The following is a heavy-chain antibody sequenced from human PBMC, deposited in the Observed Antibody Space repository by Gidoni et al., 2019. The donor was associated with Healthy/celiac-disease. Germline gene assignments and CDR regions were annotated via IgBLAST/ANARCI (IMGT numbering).Heavy chain of an antibody. CDR1: GGSISSSSYY. V-gene: IGHV4-39*07. Sequence: QLQLQESGPGLVKPSETLSLTCTVSGGSISSSSYYWGWLRQPPGKGLEWIGSIYYSGSTYYNPSLKSRVTISVDTSKNQFSLKLSSVTAADTAVYYCARDKLVNGPYFDYWGQGTLVTVSS. CDR3: ARDKLVNGPYFDY. D-gene: IGHD3-22*01. CDR2: IYYSGST. J-gene: IGHJ4*02.